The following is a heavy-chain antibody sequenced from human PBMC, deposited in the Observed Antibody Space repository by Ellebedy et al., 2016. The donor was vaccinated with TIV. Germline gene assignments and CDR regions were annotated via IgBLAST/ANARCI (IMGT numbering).Heavy chain of an antibody. CDR2: TSFDGSNK. CDR3: VRRPWVGDRPFDY. CDR1: GFTFGSYA. D-gene: IGHD3-10*01. V-gene: IGHV3-30-3*01. J-gene: IGHJ4*02. Sequence: GESLKISXAASGFTFGSYAMHWVRQAPGKGLEWVAGTSFDGSNKDYAESVKGRFTISRDNSQNTVYLQMNTLRGDDTDVYYCVRRPWVGDRPFDYWGQGTLVTVSS.